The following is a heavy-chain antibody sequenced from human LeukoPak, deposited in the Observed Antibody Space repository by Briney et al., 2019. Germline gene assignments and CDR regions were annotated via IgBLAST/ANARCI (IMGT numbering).Heavy chain of an antibody. CDR2: IWYDGSNK. Sequence: GRSLRLSCAASGFTFSSYGMHWVRQAPGKGLEWVAVIWYDGSNKYYADSVKGRFTISRDNSKNTLYLQMNSLRAEDTAVYYCARVWISGIAVAGTRGAQRGFDYWGQGTLVTVSS. CDR1: GFTFSSYG. V-gene: IGHV3-33*01. D-gene: IGHD6-19*01. J-gene: IGHJ4*02. CDR3: ARVWISGIAVAGTRGAQRGFDY.